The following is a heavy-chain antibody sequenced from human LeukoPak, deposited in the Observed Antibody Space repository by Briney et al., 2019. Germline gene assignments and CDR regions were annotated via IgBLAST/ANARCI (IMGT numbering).Heavy chain of an antibody. J-gene: IGHJ4*02. CDR3: ARELGYCSGGSCYSELFDY. CDR1: GFTFSSQW. Sequence: GGSLRLSCAASGFTFSSQWMSWVRQAPGKGLEWVANINQGGTGKYYVDSVKGRFTISRDNAENSLYLQMNSLRAEDTAVYYCARELGYCSGGSCYSELFDYWGQGTLVTVSS. V-gene: IGHV3-7*01. D-gene: IGHD2-15*01. CDR2: INQGGTGK.